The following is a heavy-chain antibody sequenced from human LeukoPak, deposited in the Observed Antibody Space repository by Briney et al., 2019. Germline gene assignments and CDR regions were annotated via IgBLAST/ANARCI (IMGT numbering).Heavy chain of an antibody. CDR1: GFTFTTYA. J-gene: IGHJ3*02. V-gene: IGHV3-23*01. D-gene: IGHD3-10*01. Sequence: GSLRLSCAASGFTFTTYAMSWVRQAPGKGLEWVSATSGSGVSTYYADSVKGRFTISRDNSKNTLYLQMNSLRADDTALYYCAKDLGFGGPHDAFDIWGQGTMVTVSS. CDR2: TSGSGVST. CDR3: AKDLGFGGPHDAFDI.